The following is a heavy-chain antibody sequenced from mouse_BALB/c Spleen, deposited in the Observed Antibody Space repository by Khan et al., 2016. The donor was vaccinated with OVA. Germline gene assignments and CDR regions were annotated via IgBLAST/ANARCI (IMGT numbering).Heavy chain of an antibody. CDR2: IWSDGST. Sequence: QVQLKESGPGLVAPSQTLSITCTISGFSFTNYGIHWVRQPPGKGLEWLVVIWSDGSTTYNSALNSRLTIIKENSTSQVFLKMNSRQTADTAMYCGARQPYYHCNVMDYWGQGTAVTVSS. J-gene: IGHJ4*01. CDR1: GFSFTNYG. D-gene: IGHD2-4*01. CDR3: ARQPYYHCNVMDY. V-gene: IGHV2-6-1*01.